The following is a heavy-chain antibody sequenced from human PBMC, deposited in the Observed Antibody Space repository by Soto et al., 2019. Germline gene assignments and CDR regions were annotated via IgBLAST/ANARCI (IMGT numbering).Heavy chain of an antibody. J-gene: IGHJ4*02. D-gene: IGHD3-3*01. Sequence: SETLSLTCTVSGGSISSYYWSWIRQPPGKGLEWIGYIYYSGSTNYNPSLKSRVTISVDTSKNQFSLKLSSVTAADTAVYYCATGGPFSWSGSTDEFDYWGQGTLVTVSS. CDR1: GGSISSYY. CDR2: IYYSGST. CDR3: ATGGPFSWSGSTDEFDY. V-gene: IGHV4-59*01.